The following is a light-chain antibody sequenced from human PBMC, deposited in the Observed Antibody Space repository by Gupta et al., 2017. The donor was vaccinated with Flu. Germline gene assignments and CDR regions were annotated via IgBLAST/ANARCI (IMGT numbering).Light chain of an antibody. J-gene: IGKJ2*03. CDR2: AAS. V-gene: IGKV1-39*01. Sequence: DIQMTQSPSSLSASVGDRVTITCRASQSISSYLNWYQQKPGKAPKLLIYAASSLQSAVPSRFSASGSGTDFTLTISSLQPEDFATYYSLQSYSTPYSLGPATKQKIK. CDR3: LQSYSTPYS. CDR1: QSISSY.